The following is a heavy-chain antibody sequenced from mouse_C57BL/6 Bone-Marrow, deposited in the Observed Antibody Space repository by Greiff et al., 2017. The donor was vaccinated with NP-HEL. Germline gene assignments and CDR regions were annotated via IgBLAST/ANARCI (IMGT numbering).Heavy chain of an antibody. V-gene: IGHV7-1*01. CDR2: SRNKANDYTT. J-gene: IGHJ4*01. Sequence: EVQLVESGGGLVQSGRSLRLSCATSGFTFSDFYMEWVRQAPGKGLEWIAASRNKANDYTTEYSASVKGRFIVSRDTSQSILYLQMNALRAEDTAIYYCARSTTVVATRAMDYWGQGTSVTVSS. CDR1: GFTFSDFY. D-gene: IGHD1-1*01. CDR3: ARSTTVVATRAMDY.